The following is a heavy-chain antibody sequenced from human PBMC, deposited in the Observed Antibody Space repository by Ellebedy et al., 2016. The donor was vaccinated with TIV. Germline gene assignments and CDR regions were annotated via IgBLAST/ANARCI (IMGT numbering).Heavy chain of an antibody. J-gene: IGHJ5*02. D-gene: IGHD2-2*01. CDR1: GGSISSYY. V-gene: IGHV4-4*09. CDR3: ARSYCTSARCYAHNYFDP. CDR2: TSDSRST. Sequence: MPSETLSLTCPVSGGSISSYYWSCIRQPPWKGLESFGHTSDSRSTNYYSSLRSRVTIPVDTSMNKFSLKLRPVTAANTAVYYWARSYCTSARCYAHNYFDPWGQGTLVTVSS.